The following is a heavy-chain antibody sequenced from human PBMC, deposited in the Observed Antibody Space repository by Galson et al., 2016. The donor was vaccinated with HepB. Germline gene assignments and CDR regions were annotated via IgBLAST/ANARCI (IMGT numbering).Heavy chain of an antibody. J-gene: IGHJ6*02. CDR3: ACQPGHYYGLDV. Sequence: SETLSLTCTVSGGSISSDTYYWGWIRQPPGKGLEWIGSIYYSESTYYNPSLKSRITISVDTSQIQLSLKLRSVTAADTAVYYCACQPGHYYGLDVWGPGTPVTVSS. CDR2: IYYSEST. CDR1: GGSISSDTYY. V-gene: IGHV4-39*01.